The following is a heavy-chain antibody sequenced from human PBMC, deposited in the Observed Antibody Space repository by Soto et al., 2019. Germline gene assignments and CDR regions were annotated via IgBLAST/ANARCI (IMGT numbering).Heavy chain of an antibody. D-gene: IGHD2-15*01. CDR2: FSGSGDTT. CDR3: AKHSAGNCYSNFDY. Sequence: GGSLRLSCAASGFTFSSYAMSWVRQAPGKGLEWVSGFSGSGDTTYHAASVKGRFTISRDNSKNTLYLQMNSLRAEDTAVYYCAKHSAGNCYSNFDYWGQGTLVTVPQ. CDR1: GFTFSSYA. V-gene: IGHV3-23*01. J-gene: IGHJ4*02.